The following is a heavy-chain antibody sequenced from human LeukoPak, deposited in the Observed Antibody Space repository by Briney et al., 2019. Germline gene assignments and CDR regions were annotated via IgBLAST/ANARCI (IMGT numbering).Heavy chain of an antibody. CDR3: ASEAHRGGGFDS. D-gene: IGHD3-16*01. CDR2: IYFTGNT. CDR1: GGSISSDTYF. Sequence: SETLSLTCTVSGGSISSDTYFWGWIRQPPGKGLEWIANIYFTGNTYYNPSLKSRATISVDTSKNQFSLTLSSVTAADTAVSYCASEAHRGGGFDSWGQGTQVTVSS. V-gene: IGHV4-39*01. J-gene: IGHJ4*02.